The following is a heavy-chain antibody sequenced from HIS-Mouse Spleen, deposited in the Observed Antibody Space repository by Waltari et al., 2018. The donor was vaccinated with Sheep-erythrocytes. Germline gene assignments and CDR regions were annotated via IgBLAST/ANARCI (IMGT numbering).Heavy chain of an antibody. CDR1: GFTFSSYG. CDR3: AKDPANWDAFDI. Sequence: LVESGGGVVQPGRSLRLSCAASGFTFSSYGLPWVRQAPGKGLEWVAVISYDGSNKYYADSVKGRFNISRDNSKNTLYLQMNSLRAEDTAVYYCAKDPANWDAFDIWGQGTMVTVSS. CDR2: ISYDGSNK. D-gene: IGHD7-27*01. J-gene: IGHJ3*02. V-gene: IGHV3-30*18.